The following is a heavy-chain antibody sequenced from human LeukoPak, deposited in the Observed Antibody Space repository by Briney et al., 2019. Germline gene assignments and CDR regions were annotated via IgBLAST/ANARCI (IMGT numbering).Heavy chain of an antibody. CDR1: GFTFSSYE. D-gene: IGHD1-1*01. J-gene: IGHJ6*02. V-gene: IGHV3-48*03. CDR2: ISSSGSTI. Sequence: HPGGSLRLSCAASGFTFSSYEMNWVRQAPGKGLEWVSYISSSGSTIYYADSVKGRFTISRDNAKNSLYLQMNSLRAEDTAVYYCARAGTTPYYYYGMDVWGQGTRSPSP. CDR3: ARAGTTPYYYYGMDV.